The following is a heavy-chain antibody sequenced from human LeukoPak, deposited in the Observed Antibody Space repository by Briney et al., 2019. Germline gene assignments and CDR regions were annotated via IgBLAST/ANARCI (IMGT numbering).Heavy chain of an antibody. CDR3: ARLSLTMIVVPLPFRPFDI. CDR2: IYYSGST. D-gene: IGHD3-22*01. Sequence: RTSQTLSLTCTVSGGSISSGSYYWSWIRQPPGKGLEWIGSIYYSGSTYYNPSLKSRVTISVDTSKNQFSLKLSSVTAADTAVYYCARLSLTMIVVPLPFRPFDIWGQGTMVTVSS. V-gene: IGHV4-39*01. J-gene: IGHJ3*02. CDR1: GGSISSGSYY.